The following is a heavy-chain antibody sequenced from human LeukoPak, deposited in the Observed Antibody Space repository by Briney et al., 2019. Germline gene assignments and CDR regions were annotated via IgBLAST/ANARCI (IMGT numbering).Heavy chain of an antibody. Sequence: PSETLSLTCTVSGGSISSYYWSWIRQPPGKGLEWIGYIYYSGSTNYNPSLKGRVTISVDTSKNQFSLKLSSVTAADTAVYYCAREGFAFDIWGQGTMVTVSS. CDR1: GGSISSYY. CDR3: AREGFAFDI. V-gene: IGHV4-59*01. J-gene: IGHJ3*02. CDR2: IYYSGST.